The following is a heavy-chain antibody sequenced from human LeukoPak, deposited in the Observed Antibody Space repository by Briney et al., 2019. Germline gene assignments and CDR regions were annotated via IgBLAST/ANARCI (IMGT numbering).Heavy chain of an antibody. CDR1: GYTFTGYY. D-gene: IGHD2/OR15-2a*01. J-gene: IGHJ6*03. Sequence: ASVKVSCTASGYTFTGYYMHWVRQAPGQGLEWMGWINPNSSGTNYAQKFQGRVTMTRDTSFRTAYLELSRLRSDDTAVYYCARDFNRRTVYFYYYMDVWGKGNSVTISS. CDR3: ARDFNRRTVYFYYYMDV. CDR2: INPNSSGT. V-gene: IGHV1-2*02.